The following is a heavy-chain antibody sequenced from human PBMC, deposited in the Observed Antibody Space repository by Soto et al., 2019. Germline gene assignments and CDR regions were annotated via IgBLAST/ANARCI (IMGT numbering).Heavy chain of an antibody. D-gene: IGHD5-18*01. V-gene: IGHV3-30-3*01. Sequence: PGGSLRLSCAASGFTFSSYAMHWVRQAPGKGLEWVAVISYDGSNKYYADSVKGRFTISRDNSKNTLYLQMKSLRAEDTAVYYCARETGYSFNYYYYGMHVWGPGTTVTVYS. J-gene: IGHJ6*02. CDR3: ARETGYSFNYYYYGMHV. CDR1: GFTFSSYA. CDR2: ISYDGSNK.